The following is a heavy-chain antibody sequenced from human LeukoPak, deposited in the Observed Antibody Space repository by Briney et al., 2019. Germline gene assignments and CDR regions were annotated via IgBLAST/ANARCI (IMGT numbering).Heavy chain of an antibody. CDR3: VKGAAYHLGDAFDI. Sequence: GGSLRLSCAASGFTFDDYVMNWVRQAPGKGLEWVSGISWNSGAIGYADSVKGRFTISRDNAKNSLYLQMNSLRAEDTALYYCVKGAAYHLGDAFDIWGQGTMVTVSS. CDR2: ISWNSGAI. J-gene: IGHJ3*02. D-gene: IGHD1-14*01. CDR1: GFTFDDYV. V-gene: IGHV3-9*01.